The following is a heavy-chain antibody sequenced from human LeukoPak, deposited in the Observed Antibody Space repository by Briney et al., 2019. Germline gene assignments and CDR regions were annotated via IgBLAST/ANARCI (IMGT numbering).Heavy chain of an antibody. CDR2: IYSSGST. V-gene: IGHV4-59*12. CDR1: GGSIRGYY. J-gene: IGHJ4*02. D-gene: IGHD3-22*01. Sequence: SETLSLTCNVSGGSIRGYYWSWIRQPPGKGLEWIGYIYSSGSTNYNPSLKSRVTMSVDTSKNQFSLKLSSVTAADTAVYYCASRRWYYYDSSGYPRPYYFDYWGQGTLVTVSS. CDR3: ASRRWYYYDSSGYPRPYYFDY.